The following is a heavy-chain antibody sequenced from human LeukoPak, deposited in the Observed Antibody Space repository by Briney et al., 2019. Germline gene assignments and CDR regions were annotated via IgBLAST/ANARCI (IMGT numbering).Heavy chain of an antibody. CDR3: ARDHSSGWYSDYFDY. V-gene: IGHV3-74*01. J-gene: IGHJ4*02. Sequence: PGESLRLSCAASGFTFSSYWMHWVRQAPGKGLVWVSRIKSDGSSTSYADSVKGRFTISRDNAKNTVYLQMNSLRAEDTAVYYCARDHSSGWYSDYFDYWGQGTLVTVSS. D-gene: IGHD6-19*01. CDR2: IKSDGSST. CDR1: GFTFSSYW.